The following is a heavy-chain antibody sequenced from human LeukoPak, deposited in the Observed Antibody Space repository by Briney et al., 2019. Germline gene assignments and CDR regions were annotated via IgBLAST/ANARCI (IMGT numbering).Heavy chain of an antibody. CDR2: IIPIFGTA. D-gene: IGHD6-13*01. J-gene: IGHJ3*02. Sequence: ASVKVSCKASGGTFSSYAISWARQAPGQGLEWMGGIIPIFGTANYAQKFQGRVTITADESTSTAYMELSSLRSEDTAVYYCARGYSSSWEDPPMAFDIWGQGTMVTVSS. CDR3: ARGYSSSWEDPPMAFDI. CDR1: GGTFSSYA. V-gene: IGHV1-69*01.